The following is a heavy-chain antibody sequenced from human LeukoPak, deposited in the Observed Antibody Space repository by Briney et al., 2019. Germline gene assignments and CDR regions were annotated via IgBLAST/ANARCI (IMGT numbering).Heavy chain of an antibody. CDR3: ARPKSVYYPLAY. Sequence: GESLKISCKASGYSFTSSWIGWVRQMPGKGLEWMGVIYPDDSDIRYSPSFEGQVTISADKSISTAYLQWSSLKAADTAMYYCARPKSVYYPLAYGAQGPLVT. D-gene: IGHD3-22*01. CDR1: GYSFTSSW. CDR2: IYPDDSDI. V-gene: IGHV5-51*01. J-gene: IGHJ4*02.